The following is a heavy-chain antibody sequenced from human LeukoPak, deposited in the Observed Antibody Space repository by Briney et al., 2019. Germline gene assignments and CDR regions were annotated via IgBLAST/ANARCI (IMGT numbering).Heavy chain of an antibody. Sequence: SETLSLTCTVSGVSISSYFWTWIRQAPGKGLEWIGYIYYIGTTNYNPSLKSRATISVDMSKNQFSLKLTSVTAADTAVYYCAREGYGSGSSHFMDVWGTGTTVTVSS. V-gene: IGHV4-59*01. D-gene: IGHD3-10*01. CDR3: AREGYGSGSSHFMDV. CDR2: IYYIGTT. J-gene: IGHJ6*03. CDR1: GVSISSYF.